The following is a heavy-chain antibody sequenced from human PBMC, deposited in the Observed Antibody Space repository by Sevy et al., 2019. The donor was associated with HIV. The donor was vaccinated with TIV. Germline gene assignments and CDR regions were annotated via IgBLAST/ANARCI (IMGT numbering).Heavy chain of an antibody. J-gene: IGHJ4*02. Sequence: GGSLRLSCETSGFIFTDYWMSWVRQIPGKGLEWVATIKQDQSEKYYVDSVKGRFAISRDSAKKSVSLQMNGLRAEDTALYFCAREVGGFNWRPYYFDSSGQGTLVTVSS. CDR2: IKQDQSEK. CDR1: GFIFTDYW. V-gene: IGHV3-7*01. D-gene: IGHD3-3*01. CDR3: AREVGGFNWRPYYFDS.